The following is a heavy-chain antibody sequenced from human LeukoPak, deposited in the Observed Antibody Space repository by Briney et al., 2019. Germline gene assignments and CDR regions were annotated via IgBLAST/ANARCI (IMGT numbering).Heavy chain of an antibody. CDR3: AKVTTTVWKDY. J-gene: IGHJ4*02. CDR1: GFTFSSYS. D-gene: IGHD3-16*01. CDR2: ISSSSSYI. V-gene: IGHV3-21*04. Sequence: GGSLRLSCAASGFTFSSYSMNWVRQAPGKGLEWVSSISSSSSYIYYADSVKGRFTISRDNSKNTLYLQMNSLRAEDTAVYYCAKVTTTVWKDYWGQGTLVTVSS.